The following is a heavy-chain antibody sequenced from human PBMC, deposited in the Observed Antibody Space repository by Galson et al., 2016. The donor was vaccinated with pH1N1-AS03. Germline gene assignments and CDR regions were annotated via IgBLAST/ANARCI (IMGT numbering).Heavy chain of an antibody. Sequence: SETLSLTCTVSGGFFGSHSWSWVRQSPGKGLECIGYIYSSGSAIYNPPFRSRVTISIDTSRNQFYLRVNSVTAADTAVYYCAGYTYESAAGGYFLDYWGHGTLVPVSS. D-gene: IGHD5-18*01. J-gene: IGHJ4*01. CDR1: GGFFGSHS. CDR2: IYSSGSA. V-gene: IGHV4-59*11. CDR3: AGYTYESAAGGYFLDY.